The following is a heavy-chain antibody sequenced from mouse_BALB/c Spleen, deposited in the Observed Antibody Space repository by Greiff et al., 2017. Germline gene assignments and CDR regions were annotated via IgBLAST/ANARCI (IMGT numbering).Heavy chain of an antibody. V-gene: IGHV7-3*02. CDR2: IRNKANGYTT. J-gene: IGHJ3*01. D-gene: IGHD1-1*01. CDR3: ARERAYYYGSSPFAY. CDR1: GFTFTDYY. Sequence: EVKLMESGGGLVQPGGSLRLSCATSGFTFTDYYMSWVRQPPGKALEWLGFIRNKANGYTTEYSASVKGRFTISRDNSQSILYLQMNTLRAEDSATYYCARERAYYYGSSPFAYWGQGTLVTVSA.